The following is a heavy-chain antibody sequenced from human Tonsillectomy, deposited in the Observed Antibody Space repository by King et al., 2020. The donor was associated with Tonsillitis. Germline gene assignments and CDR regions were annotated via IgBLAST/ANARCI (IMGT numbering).Heavy chain of an antibody. D-gene: IGHD6-19*01. CDR3: AQDGITGYSSGWYFGL. CDR2: ISCSGGST. Sequence: VQLVESGGGLVQPGGSLRLSCAASGFTFSNYAMRWVRQAPGKGLEWVSAISCSGGSTYYADSVEGRFTISRDNSKNTLYLQMNTLRAEDTAVYYCAQDGITGYSSGWYFGLWGRGTLVTVSS. V-gene: IGHV3-23*04. CDR1: GFTFSNYA. J-gene: IGHJ2*01.